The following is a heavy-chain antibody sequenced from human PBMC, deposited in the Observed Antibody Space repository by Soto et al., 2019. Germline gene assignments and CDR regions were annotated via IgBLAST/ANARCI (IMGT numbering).Heavy chain of an antibody. Sequence: PSQTLSLTCTLSARSISSGSYHWGWIRHTPGKGLEWIGNTHYSGSAYYNPWLNSRVTIAVDTSSSQVSLRLSSVTAADTAIYYCARTANWLDPWGQGTLVTDS. V-gene: IGHV4-39*01. CDR1: ARSISSGSYH. CDR3: ARTANWLDP. CDR2: THYSGSA. J-gene: IGHJ5*02.